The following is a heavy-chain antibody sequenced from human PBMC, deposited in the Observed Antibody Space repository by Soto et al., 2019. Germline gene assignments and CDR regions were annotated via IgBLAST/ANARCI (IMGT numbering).Heavy chain of an antibody. V-gene: IGHV3-23*01. J-gene: IGHJ4*02. D-gene: IGHD5-12*01. Sequence: EVQLLESGGGLVQPGGSLRLSCAASGFTFSSYAMSWVRQAPGKGLEWVSAITGSGGSTFYADPVKGRLTISRDNSKNTLYLQMNSLRAEDTAIYYCAKGSTYTGYDYEYYCDYWGQGTLVTVSS. CDR2: ITGSGGST. CDR3: AKGSTYTGYDYEYYCDY. CDR1: GFTFSSYA.